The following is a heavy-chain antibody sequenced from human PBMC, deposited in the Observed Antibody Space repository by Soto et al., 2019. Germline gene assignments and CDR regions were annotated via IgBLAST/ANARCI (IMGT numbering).Heavy chain of an antibody. J-gene: IGHJ6*02. V-gene: IGHV1-69*06. CDR3: ARDSYYDFWSGYNNYGMDV. D-gene: IGHD3-3*01. Sequence: ASVKVSCKASGGTLSSYAISWVRQAPGQGLEWMGGIIPIFGTANYAQKFQGRVTITADKSTSTAYMELSSLRSEDTAVYYCARDSYYDFWSGYNNYGMDVWGQGTTVTVSS. CDR1: GGTLSSYA. CDR2: IIPIFGTA.